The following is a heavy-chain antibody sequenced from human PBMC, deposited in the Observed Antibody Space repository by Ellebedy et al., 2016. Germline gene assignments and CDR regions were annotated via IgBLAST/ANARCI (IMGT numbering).Heavy chain of an antibody. V-gene: IGHV1-3*01. CDR1: GYTFSNYY. Sequence: ASVKVSCKASGYTFSNYYIHWVRQAPGQSLEWMGRINGGYGNTQYSENLQGRATISRDTSASTVYMELSSLRSEDTAVYYCARVGATLDYWGQGTLVTVSS. CDR2: INGGYGNT. J-gene: IGHJ4*02. CDR3: ARVGATLDY. D-gene: IGHD1-26*01.